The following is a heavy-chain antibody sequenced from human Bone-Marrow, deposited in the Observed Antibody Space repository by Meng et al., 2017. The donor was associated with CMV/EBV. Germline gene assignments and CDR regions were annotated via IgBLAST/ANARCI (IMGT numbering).Heavy chain of an antibody. V-gene: IGHV4-39*01. Sequence: SETLSLTCTVSGGSISSSSYYWGWIRQPPGKGLEWIGSIYYSGSTYYNPSLKSRVTISVDTSKNQFSLKLSSVTAADTAVYYCARRWYFDYWGQGTLVNVAS. CDR3: ARRWYFDY. J-gene: IGHJ4*02. CDR1: GGSISSSSYY. CDR2: IYYSGST. D-gene: IGHD6-13*01.